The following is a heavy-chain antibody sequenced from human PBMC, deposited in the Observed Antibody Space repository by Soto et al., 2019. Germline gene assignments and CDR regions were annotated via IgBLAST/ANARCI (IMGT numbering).Heavy chain of an antibody. V-gene: IGHV3-74*01. J-gene: IGHJ3*02. Sequence: PGGSLRLFCAASGFTFSSYWMHWVRQAPGKGLVWVSRINSDGSSTSYADSVKGRFTISRDNAKNTLYLQMNSLRAEDTAVYYCASKAVGSAFDIWGQGTMVTVSS. CDR2: INSDGSST. CDR1: GFTFSSYW. CDR3: ASKAVGSAFDI. D-gene: IGHD6-13*01.